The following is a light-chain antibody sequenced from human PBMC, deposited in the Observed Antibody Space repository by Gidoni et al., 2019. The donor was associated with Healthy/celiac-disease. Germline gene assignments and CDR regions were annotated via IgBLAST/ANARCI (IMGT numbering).Light chain of an antibody. Sequence: DSQMTQDPSSLSASVGDRVTITCRASQSVSSYLNWYQQKPGKAPKLLIYAASSLQTGVPSRFSGSGSGTAVTLIISSLQPEDFVTYYCQQRYSTPLYTFGQGTQLEIK. V-gene: IGKV1-39*01. CDR1: QSVSSY. CDR2: AAS. J-gene: IGKJ2*01. CDR3: QQRYSTPLYT.